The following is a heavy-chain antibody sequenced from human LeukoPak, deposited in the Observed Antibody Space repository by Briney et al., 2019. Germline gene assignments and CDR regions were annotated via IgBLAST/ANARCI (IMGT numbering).Heavy chain of an antibody. CDR1: GYTFTSYG. V-gene: IGHV1-18*01. CDR2: ISAYNGNT. Sequence: ASVKVSRKASGYTFTSYGISWVRQAPGQGLEWMGWISAYNGNTNYAQKLQGRVTMTTDTSTSTAYMELRSLRSDDTAVYYCARVDCSSTSCYEGFDPWGQGTLVTVSS. J-gene: IGHJ5*02. D-gene: IGHD2-2*01. CDR3: ARVDCSSTSCYEGFDP.